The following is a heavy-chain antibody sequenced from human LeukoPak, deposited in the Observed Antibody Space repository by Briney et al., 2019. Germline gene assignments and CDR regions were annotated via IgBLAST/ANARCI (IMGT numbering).Heavy chain of an antibody. D-gene: IGHD1/OR15-1a*01. V-gene: IGHV3-21*01. J-gene: IGHJ4*02. CDR2: ISSSSSYI. CDR3: ARIDGNKYYFDY. Sequence: GGSLRLSCAASGFTFSSYSMNWVRQAPGKGLEWVSSISSSSSYIYYADSVKGRFTISRDNAKNSLYLQMNSLRAEDTVVYYCARIDGNKYYFDYWGQGTLVTVSS. CDR1: GFTFSSYS.